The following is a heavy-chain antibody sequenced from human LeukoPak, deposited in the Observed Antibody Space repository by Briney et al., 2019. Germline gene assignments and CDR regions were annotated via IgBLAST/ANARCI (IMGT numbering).Heavy chain of an antibody. J-gene: IGHJ4*02. V-gene: IGHV3-23*01. CDR3: AKVTLNHYFDY. Sequence: GGSLRLSCTGSGFIFSRYAVSWVRQAPGKGLEWVSAISGSGGSTYYADSVKGRFTISRDNSKNTLYLQMNSLRAEDTAVYYCAKVTLNHYFDYWGQGTLVTVSS. CDR1: GFIFSRYA. CDR2: ISGSGGST.